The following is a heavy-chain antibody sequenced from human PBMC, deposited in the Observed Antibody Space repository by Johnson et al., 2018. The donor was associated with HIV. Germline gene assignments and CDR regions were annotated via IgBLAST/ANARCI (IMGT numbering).Heavy chain of an antibody. D-gene: IGHD4-23*01. CDR3: ASSATTVVMEGFAFDI. CDR1: GFTVSSNY. V-gene: IGHV3-66*02. Sequence: EVQLVESGGGLVQPGGSLRLSCAASGFTVSSNYMSWVRQAPGKGLEWVSVIYSGGSTYYADSVKGRFTISRDNSKNTLYLQLNSLRAEDTAVYYCASSATTVVMEGFAFDIWGQGTMVTVSS. J-gene: IGHJ3*02. CDR2: IYSGGST.